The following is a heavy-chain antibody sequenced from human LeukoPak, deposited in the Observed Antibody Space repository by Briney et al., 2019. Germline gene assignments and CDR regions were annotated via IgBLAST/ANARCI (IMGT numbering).Heavy chain of an antibody. CDR3: ARFGEDSYYYYYGMDV. CDR2: IYYSGST. D-gene: IGHD2-21*01. CDR1: GGSISSYY. Sequence: SETLSLTCNVSGGSISSYYWNWIRQPPGKGLEWIGYIYYSGSTNYNPSLKSRVTISVDTSKNQFSLKLSSVTAADTAVYYCARFGEDSYYYYYGMDVWGEGTTVTVSS. J-gene: IGHJ6*04. V-gene: IGHV4-59*08.